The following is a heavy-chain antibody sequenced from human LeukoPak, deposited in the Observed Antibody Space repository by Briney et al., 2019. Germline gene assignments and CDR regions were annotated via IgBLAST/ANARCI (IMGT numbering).Heavy chain of an antibody. CDR1: GYSISRGYS. J-gene: IGHJ3*01. V-gene: IGHV4-38-2*01. CDR3: ARFDHVWETHGMDAFDL. Sequence: PSETLSLTCGVSGYSISRGYSWGWIRQPPGEGLEWIGNIYHSESTHYNPSLKSRVTISPDTSKNQFSLKLTSVTASDTAVYYCARFDHVWETHGMDAFDLWGQGTMVTGSS. D-gene: IGHD3-16*01. CDR2: IYHSEST.